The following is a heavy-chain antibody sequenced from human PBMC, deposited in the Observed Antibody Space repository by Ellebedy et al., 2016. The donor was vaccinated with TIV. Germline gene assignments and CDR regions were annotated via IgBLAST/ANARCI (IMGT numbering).Heavy chain of an antibody. CDR3: ARGPRRGPAARHYYFDY. Sequence: ASVKVSCXASGYTFTSYDINWVRQATGQGLEWMGWMNPNSGNTGYAQKFQGRVTMTRNTSISTAYMELSSLRSEDTAVYYCARGPRRGPAARHYYFDYWGQGTLVTVSS. J-gene: IGHJ4*02. CDR1: GYTFTSYD. V-gene: IGHV1-8*01. D-gene: IGHD6-13*01. CDR2: MNPNSGNT.